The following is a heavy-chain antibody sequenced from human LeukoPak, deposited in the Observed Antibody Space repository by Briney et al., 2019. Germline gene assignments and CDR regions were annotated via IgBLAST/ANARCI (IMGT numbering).Heavy chain of an antibody. CDR1: GSSFTSYW. J-gene: IGHJ3*02. D-gene: IGHD2-2*01. CDR2: IYPGDSDT. Sequence: GASLKISYKGSGSSFTSYWIGWVRPMAGKGVERRGIIYPGDSDTRYSQSFQGQVTISADKSISTAYLQWSSLKASDTAMYYCARHVWDIVVVQSGAFDIWGQGTMVTVSS. V-gene: IGHV5-51*01. CDR3: ARHVWDIVVVQSGAFDI.